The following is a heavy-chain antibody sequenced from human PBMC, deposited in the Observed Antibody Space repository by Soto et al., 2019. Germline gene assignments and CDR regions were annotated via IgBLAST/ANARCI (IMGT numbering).Heavy chain of an antibody. CDR3: AKDWGSSGWFSWFKP. D-gene: IGHD6-19*01. Sequence: QVQLVESGGGVVQPGESLKVACAASGFTVTTTGMHWVRQAPGKGLEWVAMISHSGTSKLYIDSGQGRFTISRDNAKKNLYLQMSSLRPKDTALYYCAKDWGSSGWFSWFKPWGQSVVVTVSS. J-gene: IGHJ5*02. CDR2: ISHSGTSK. V-gene: IGHV3-30*18. CDR1: GFTVTTTG.